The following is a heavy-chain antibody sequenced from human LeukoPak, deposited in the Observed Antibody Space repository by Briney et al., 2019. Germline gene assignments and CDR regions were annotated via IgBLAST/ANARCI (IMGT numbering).Heavy chain of an antibody. J-gene: IGHJ4*02. CDR2: ISDSGGST. V-gene: IGHV3-23*01. CDR1: GITLSNYG. CDR3: AKRGVVIRVILVGFHKEAYYFES. D-gene: IGHD3/OR15-3a*01. Sequence: PGGSLRLSCAVSGITLSNYGMSWFRQAPGKGLEWVAGISDSGGSTKYADSVKGRFTISRDNPKNTLFLQMNSLRAEDTAVYFCAKRGVVIRVILVGFHKEAYYFESWGQGALVTVSS.